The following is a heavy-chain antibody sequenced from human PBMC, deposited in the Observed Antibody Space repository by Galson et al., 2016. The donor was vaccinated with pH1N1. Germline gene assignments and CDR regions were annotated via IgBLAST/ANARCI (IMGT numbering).Heavy chain of an antibody. D-gene: IGHD3-22*01. V-gene: IGHV1-69*13. Sequence: SVKASCKASGGTFGSYGINWVRQAPGQGLEWMGGIIPIFNTAKYAQNFQGRVTITADESTTTAYMELNSLRSEDTAVYYCAREDYYDTDLSDWYFDLWGSGTLLTVSS. CDR2: IIPIFNTA. CDR1: GGTFGSYG. J-gene: IGHJ2*01. CDR3: AREDYYDTDLSDWYFDL.